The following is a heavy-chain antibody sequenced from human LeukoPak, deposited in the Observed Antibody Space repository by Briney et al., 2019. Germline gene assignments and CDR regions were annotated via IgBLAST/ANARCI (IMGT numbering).Heavy chain of an antibody. J-gene: IGHJ3*02. Sequence: PSETLSLTCTVSGGSISSYYWSWIRQPPGKGLEWIGYIYYSGSTNYNPSLKSRVIMSLDTSKSQFSLSLGSVTAADTAVYYCARDNNGLYFGVRGFDIWGQGKMVIVSS. CDR3: ARDNNGLYFGVRGFDI. V-gene: IGHV4-59*12. D-gene: IGHD3-3*01. CDR2: IYYSGST. CDR1: GGSISSYY.